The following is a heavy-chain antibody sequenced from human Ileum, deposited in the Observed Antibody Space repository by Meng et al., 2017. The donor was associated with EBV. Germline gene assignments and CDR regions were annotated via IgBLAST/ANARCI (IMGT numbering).Heavy chain of an antibody. CDR3: ARHHHSPTFDY. J-gene: IGHJ4*02. V-gene: IGHV4-39*01. Sequence: QRQWTEPGPVLVKPSRTLSLAFTVSGGSISSRSYYWAWIRQPPGEGLELIGSVVYSGTTYYTSSLKSRVSISVDTSKNQFSLKLSSVTAADTAVYYCARHHHSPTFDYWGQGTLVTVSS. D-gene: IGHD1-14*01. CDR2: VVYSGTT. CDR1: GGSISSRSYY.